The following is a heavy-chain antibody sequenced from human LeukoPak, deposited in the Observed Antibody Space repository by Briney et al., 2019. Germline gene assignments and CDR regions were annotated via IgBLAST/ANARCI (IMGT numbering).Heavy chain of an antibody. Sequence: GGSLRLSCAASGFTFSSCSMNWVRQAPGKGLEWVSYISSSSTIYYADSVKGRSTISRDNAKNSLYLQMNSLRDEDTAVYYCARDAKGDYYYYYMDVWGKGTTVTVSS. CDR2: ISSSSTI. CDR3: ARDAKGDYYYYYMDV. CDR1: GFTFSSCS. V-gene: IGHV3-48*02. J-gene: IGHJ6*03. D-gene: IGHD3-16*01.